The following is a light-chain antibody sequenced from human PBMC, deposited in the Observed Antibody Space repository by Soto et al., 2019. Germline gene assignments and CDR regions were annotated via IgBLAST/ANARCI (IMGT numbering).Light chain of an antibody. CDR2: EGS. CDR3: CSYAGSGILV. V-gene: IGLV2-23*01. Sequence: QSALTQPASVSGSPGQSITISCTGTSSDVGSYNLVSWYQQHPGKAPKLMIYEGSKRPSGISNRFSGSKSDNTASLTISGLQADDEADYDCCSYAGSGILVFGGGTKLTVL. J-gene: IGLJ3*02. CDR1: SSDVGSYNL.